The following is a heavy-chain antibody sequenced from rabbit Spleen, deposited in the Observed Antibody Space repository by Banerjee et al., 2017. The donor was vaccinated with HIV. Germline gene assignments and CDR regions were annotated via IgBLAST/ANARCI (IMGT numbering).Heavy chain of an antibody. J-gene: IGHJ4*01. CDR1: GFSFSSRYY. V-gene: IGHV1S40*01. D-gene: IGHD1-1*01. Sequence: QSLEESGGGLVQPEGSLTLTCTASGFSFSSRYYMCWVRQAPGKGLEWIGCIGSGATGNTYYASWAKGRFTISKTSSTTLTLQMTSLTAADTATYFCARDNGSGDYIDVYFDLWGQGTLVTVS. CDR3: ARDNGSGDYIDVYFDL. CDR2: IGSGATGNT.